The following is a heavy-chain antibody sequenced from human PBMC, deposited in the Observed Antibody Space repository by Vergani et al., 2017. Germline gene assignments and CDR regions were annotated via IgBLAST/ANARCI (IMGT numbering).Heavy chain of an antibody. Sequence: EVQLVESGGGLVKPGGSLRLSCAASGFTFSSYSMNWVRQAPGKGLEGVSSISSSSIYIYYADSVKGRFTISRDNAKNSLYLQMNSLRAEDTAVYYCARCLQQLCYFQHWGQGTLVTVSS. J-gene: IGHJ1*01. CDR3: ARCLQQLCYFQH. CDR1: GFTFSSYS. D-gene: IGHD6-13*01. V-gene: IGHV3-21*01. CDR2: ISSSSIYI.